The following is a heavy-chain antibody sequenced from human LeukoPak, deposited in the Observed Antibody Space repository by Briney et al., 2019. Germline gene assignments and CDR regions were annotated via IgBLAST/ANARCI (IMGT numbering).Heavy chain of an antibody. CDR2: IYYSGVT. D-gene: IGHD5-12*01. J-gene: IGHJ6*02. Sequence: SETLSLNCTVSGASLSSYYWSWIRLPPGKGLEWIGSIYYSGVTNFNPSLKRRIAMSVDTSRNLFSLKLSSVTAADTAVYYCARREGSHYSVDIWGQGTTVAVSS. V-gene: IGHV4-59*08. CDR1: GASLSSYY. CDR3: ARREGSHYSVDI.